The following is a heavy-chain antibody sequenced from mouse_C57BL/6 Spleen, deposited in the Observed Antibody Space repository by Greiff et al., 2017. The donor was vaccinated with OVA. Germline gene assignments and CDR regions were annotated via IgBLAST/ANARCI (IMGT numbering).Heavy chain of an antibody. J-gene: IGHJ2*01. D-gene: IGHD2-1*01. Sequence: QVQLQQPGAELVRPGSSVKLSCKASGYTFTSYWMDWVKQRPGQGLEWIGNIYPSDSETHYNQKFKDKATLTVDKSSSTAYMQLSSLTSEDSAVYYCARRGVIPFDYWGQGTTLTVSS. V-gene: IGHV1-61*01. CDR3: ARRGVIPFDY. CDR1: GYTFTSYW. CDR2: IYPSDSET.